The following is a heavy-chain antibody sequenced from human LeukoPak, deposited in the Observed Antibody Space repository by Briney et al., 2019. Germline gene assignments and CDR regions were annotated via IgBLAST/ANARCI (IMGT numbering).Heavy chain of an antibody. J-gene: IGHJ3*02. CDR2: IYTSGTT. D-gene: IGHD3/OR15-3a*01. CDR1: GGSISSGSYY. CDR3: ARVGLVPHDAFDI. Sequence: SETLSLTCTVSGGSISSGSYYWSWIRQPAGKGLEWIGRIYTSGTTNYNPSVKSRVTISVDTSKNQFSLRLNSVTAADTAVYYCARVGLVPHDAFDIWGQGTMVTVSS. V-gene: IGHV4-61*02.